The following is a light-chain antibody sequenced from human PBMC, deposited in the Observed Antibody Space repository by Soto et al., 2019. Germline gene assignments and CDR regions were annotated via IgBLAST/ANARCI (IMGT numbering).Light chain of an antibody. Sequence: DNLMTQSPSSLSASVGDRVTITCQASHDIINYLNWYQQKPAKAPKLLINDASNLGTGVPSRVSGSGSGTDFTFTIRSLQPLDIATYFCQQFDNLQATFGPGPRVDIK. V-gene: IGKV1-33*01. CDR3: QQFDNLQAT. J-gene: IGKJ3*01. CDR2: DAS. CDR1: HDIINY.